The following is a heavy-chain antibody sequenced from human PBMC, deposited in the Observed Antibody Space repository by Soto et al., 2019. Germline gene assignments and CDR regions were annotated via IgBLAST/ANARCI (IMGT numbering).Heavy chain of an antibody. CDR1: GGTFSSYA. D-gene: IGHD2-2*01. J-gene: IGHJ6*02. Sequence: ASVKVSCKASGGTFSSYAISWVRRAPGQGLEWMGGIIPIFGTANCAQKFQGRVTITADESTSTAYMELSSLRSEDTAVYYCRCYSYCSSTSCRRSDYYGMDVWGQGTTVTVSS. CDR2: IIPIFGTA. V-gene: IGHV1-69*13. CDR3: RCYSYCSSTSCRRSDYYGMDV.